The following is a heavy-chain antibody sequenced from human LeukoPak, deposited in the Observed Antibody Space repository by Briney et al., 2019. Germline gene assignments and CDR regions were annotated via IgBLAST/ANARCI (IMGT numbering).Heavy chain of an antibody. CDR1: GFTFSDYY. V-gene: IGHV3-11*04. J-gene: IGHJ4*02. CDR2: ISSSGSTI. Sequence: KPGGSLRLSCAASGFTFSDYYMSWIRQAPGKGLEWVSYISSSGSTIYYADSVKGRFTISRDNAKNSLYLQMNSLRAEDTAVYYCAKDGYRYCSSTSCYRPSDYWGQGTLVTASS. CDR3: AKDGYRYCSSTSCYRPSDY. D-gene: IGHD2-2*01.